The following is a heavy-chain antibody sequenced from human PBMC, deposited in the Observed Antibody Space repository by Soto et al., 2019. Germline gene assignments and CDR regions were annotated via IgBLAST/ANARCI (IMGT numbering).Heavy chain of an antibody. CDR1: GFTLSNYV. V-gene: IGHV3-48*01. J-gene: IGHJ4*02. CDR2: IGSSSVTI. CDR3: ARVPSSGWTYYFDY. D-gene: IGHD6-19*01. Sequence: GSLRLSCAASGFTLSNYVMNWVRQAPGKGLEWISCIGSSSVTIFHADSVKGRFTISRDSAKNSLYLQMNSLRAEDTAMYYCARVPSSGWTYYFDYWGLGTLVTVSS.